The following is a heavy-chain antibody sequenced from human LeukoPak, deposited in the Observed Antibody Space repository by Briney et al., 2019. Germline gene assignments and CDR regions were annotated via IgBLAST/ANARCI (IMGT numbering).Heavy chain of an antibody. J-gene: IGHJ6*03. Sequence: ASVKVSCKASGYTFTGYYMHWVRQAPGQRLEWMGWINPNSGGTNYAQKFQGRVTMTRDTSISTAYMELSRLRSDDAVVYYCARDRRNVVLYVDVWGEGTTVTVSS. D-gene: IGHD1-1*01. CDR1: GYTFTGYY. CDR3: ARDRRNVVLYVDV. CDR2: INPNSGGT. V-gene: IGHV1-2*02.